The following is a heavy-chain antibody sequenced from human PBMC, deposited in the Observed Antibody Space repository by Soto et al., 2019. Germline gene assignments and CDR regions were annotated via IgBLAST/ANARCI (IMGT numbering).Heavy chain of an antibody. D-gene: IGHD3-22*01. CDR3: ATAPYYYDSRGYWAY. Sequence: PGGSLRLSCAASGFTFSSYSMNWVRQAPGKGLEWVSSISSSSSYTYYADSVKGRFTISRDNAKNSLYLQMNSLRAEDTAVYYCATAPYYYDSRGYWAYWGQGT. J-gene: IGHJ4*02. V-gene: IGHV3-21*01. CDR1: GFTFSSYS. CDR2: ISSSSSYT.